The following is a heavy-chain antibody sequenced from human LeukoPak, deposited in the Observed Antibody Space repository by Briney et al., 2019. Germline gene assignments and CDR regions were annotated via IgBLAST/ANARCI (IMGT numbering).Heavy chain of an antibody. D-gene: IGHD6-13*01. CDR3: AKKTPGTYPFDY. J-gene: IGHJ4*02. CDR2: SGTDDDT. CDR1: GFSFSSTA. Sequence: GGSLRLSCAASGFSFSSTAMNWVRQAPGKGLEWVSASGTDDDTYYADSVQGRFTISRDNSRNTLYLQMTSLRADDTAVYYCAKKTPGTYPFDYWGQGTLVTVSP. V-gene: IGHV3-23*01.